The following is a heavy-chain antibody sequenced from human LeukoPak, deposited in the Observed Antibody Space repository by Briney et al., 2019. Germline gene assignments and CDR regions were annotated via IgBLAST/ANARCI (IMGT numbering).Heavy chain of an antibody. Sequence: GASVKVSCKASGYTFTSYGISWVRQAPGQGLEWMGWISAYNGNSNYAQKFQGRVTMTTDTSTSTGYMELRSLRSDDTAVYYCADNSVSYYDALGYWGQGTLVTVSS. J-gene: IGHJ4*02. D-gene: IGHD1-26*01. CDR1: GYTFTSYG. V-gene: IGHV1-18*01. CDR2: ISAYNGNS. CDR3: ADNSVSYYDALGY.